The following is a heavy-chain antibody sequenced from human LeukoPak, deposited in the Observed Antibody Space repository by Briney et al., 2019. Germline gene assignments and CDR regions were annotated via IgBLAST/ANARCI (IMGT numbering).Heavy chain of an antibody. V-gene: IGHV1-18*01. D-gene: IGHD1-1*01. CDR1: GYTFTSYG. Sequence: GASVKVSCKSSGYTFTSYGIGWVRQAPGHGLEWMGWIRGDNVNTEYAQALQGRLTVTADTSTTTVYMELRSLRSDDTAVYYCARVYPWNYYYYMDVWGKGTTVTVSS. CDR3: ARVYPWNYYYYMDV. CDR2: IRGDNVNT. J-gene: IGHJ6*03.